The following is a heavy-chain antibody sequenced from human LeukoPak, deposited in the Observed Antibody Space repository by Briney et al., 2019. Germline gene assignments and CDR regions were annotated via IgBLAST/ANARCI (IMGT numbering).Heavy chain of an antibody. Sequence: PGGSLRLSCAASGFTFSSYGMHWVRQAPGKGLEWVSSISSSSSHIYYADSVKGRFTISRDNAKNSLYLQMNSLRAEDTAVYYCAREPVAGTAPRWGQGTLVTVSS. D-gene: IGHD6-19*01. CDR3: AREPVAGTAPR. CDR1: GFTFSSYG. CDR2: ISSSSSHI. J-gene: IGHJ4*02. V-gene: IGHV3-21*01.